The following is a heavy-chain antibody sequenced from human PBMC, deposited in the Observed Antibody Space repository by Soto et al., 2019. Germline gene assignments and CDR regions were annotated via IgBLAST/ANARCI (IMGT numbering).Heavy chain of an antibody. CDR1: GGSISSSSYY. V-gene: IGHV4-39*02. CDR3: AREEFGELFGYYYYGMDV. Sequence: PSETLSLTCTVSGGSISSSSYYWGWIRQPPGKGLEWIGSIYYSGSTYYNPSLKSRVTIPVDTSKNQFSLKLSSVTAADTAVYYCAREEFGELFGYYYYGMDVWGQGTTVTVSS. D-gene: IGHD3-10*01. J-gene: IGHJ6*02. CDR2: IYYSGST.